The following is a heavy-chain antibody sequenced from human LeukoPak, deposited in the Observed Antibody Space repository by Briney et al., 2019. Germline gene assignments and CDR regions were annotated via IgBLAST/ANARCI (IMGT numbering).Heavy chain of an antibody. J-gene: IGHJ2*01. CDR3: ARVVYYYDVSGYSFDL. V-gene: IGHV4-39*02. CDR1: GGSISTRDYY. Sequence: PSETLSLTCSVAGGSISTRDYYWGWIRQTPGKGLEWIASICYTGSTYYRPSLMSRVTMSVDTSKNQFSLELRTVTAADTAVYYCARVVYYYDVSGYSFDLWGRGTLVTVSS. D-gene: IGHD3-22*01. CDR2: ICYTGST.